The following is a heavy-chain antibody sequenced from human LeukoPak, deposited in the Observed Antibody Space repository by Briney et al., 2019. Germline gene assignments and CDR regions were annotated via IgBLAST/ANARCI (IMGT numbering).Heavy chain of an antibody. CDR3: AKGSIAAAGTGLFDY. V-gene: IGHV3-30*02. J-gene: IGHJ4*02. CDR1: GFTFSSYG. Sequence: PGGSLRLSCAASGFTFSSYGMHWVRQAPGKGLEWVAFIRYDGSNKYYADSVKGRFTISRDNSKNTLYLQMNSLRAEDTAVYYCAKGSIAAAGTGLFDYWGQGTLVTVSS. CDR2: IRYDGSNK. D-gene: IGHD6-13*01.